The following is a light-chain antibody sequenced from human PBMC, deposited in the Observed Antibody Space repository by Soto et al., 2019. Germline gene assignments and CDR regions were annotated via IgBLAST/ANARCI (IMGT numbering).Light chain of an antibody. V-gene: IGLV2-23*02. CDR3: CADAGSSTPYV. CDR1: SSDVGSYNL. Sequence: QPVLTQPASVSGSPGQSITISCTGTSSDVGSYNLVSWYQQHPGKAPKLMIYEVSKRPSGVSNRFSGSKSGNTASLTISGLQAEYEAYYYCCADAGSSTPYVFGTGTKLTVL. CDR2: EVS. J-gene: IGLJ1*01.